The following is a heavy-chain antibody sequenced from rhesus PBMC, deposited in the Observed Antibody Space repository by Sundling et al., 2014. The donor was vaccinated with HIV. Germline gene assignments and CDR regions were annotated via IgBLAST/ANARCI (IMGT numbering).Heavy chain of an antibody. CDR1: GGSISDGYG. J-gene: IGHJ4*01. D-gene: IGHD6-25*01. Sequence: QVQLQESGPGLVKPSEILSLTCAVSGGSISDGYGWGWIRQSPGKGLEWIGTINSGTGNTYQKPSLKSRVTISTDTSKNQFSLELRSVTAADTAVYYCARGYSGSWKMDFDYWGQGVLVTVSS. V-gene: IGHV4-76*01. CDR3: ARGYSGSWKMDFDY. CDR2: INSGTGNT.